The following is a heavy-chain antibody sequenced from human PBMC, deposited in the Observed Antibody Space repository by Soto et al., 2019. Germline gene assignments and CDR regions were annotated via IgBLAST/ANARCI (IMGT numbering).Heavy chain of an antibody. J-gene: IGHJ4*02. Sequence: PSETLSLTCTVSGRSISSHYWSGIRQPPGKGLEWIGNIYYSGSTNYNPSLKSRVTIPVDTYKKQFSLKLSSVIAAVTAVYYCAREGSSWYDYWGQGTLVTVSS. V-gene: IGHV4-59*11. CDR1: GRSISSHY. CDR3: AREGSSWYDY. D-gene: IGHD6-13*01. CDR2: IYYSGST.